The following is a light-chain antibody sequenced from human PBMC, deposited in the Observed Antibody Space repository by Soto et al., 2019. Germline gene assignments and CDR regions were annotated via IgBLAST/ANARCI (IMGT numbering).Light chain of an antibody. J-gene: IGLJ3*02. CDR2: INYDGTH. CDR1: SGYSTYS. Sequence: QSVLTQSPSASASLGASVKLTCTLSSGYSTYSIAWHQQQSEKGPRFLMKINYDGTHSKGDGFFDRFSGSSSGAERHLTIASLQSEEEADYYCQSLGNGIQVFGGGTKLTVL. V-gene: IGLV4-69*01. CDR3: QSLGNGIQV.